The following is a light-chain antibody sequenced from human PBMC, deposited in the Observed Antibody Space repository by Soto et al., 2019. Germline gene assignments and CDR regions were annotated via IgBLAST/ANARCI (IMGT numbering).Light chain of an antibody. J-gene: IGKJ4*01. CDR1: QDISSA. CDR2: DAS. Sequence: AIQLTQSPSSLSASVGDRVTIPCRASQDISSALAWYQQKPGKAPKLLIYDASSLASGVPSRFTGSGSGTDFPLTISGLQPEDFATYYCQQFNTYPGFGGGTKVEIK. V-gene: IGKV1-13*02. CDR3: QQFNTYPG.